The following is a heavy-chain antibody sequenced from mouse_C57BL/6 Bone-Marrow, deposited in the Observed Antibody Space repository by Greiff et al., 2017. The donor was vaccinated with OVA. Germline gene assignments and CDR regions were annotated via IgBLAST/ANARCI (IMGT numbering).Heavy chain of an antibody. CDR1: GFNIKDDY. CDR3: TTPLFAD. J-gene: IGHJ3*01. Sequence: VQLKQSGAELVRPGASVKLSCTASGFNIKDDYMHWVKQRPEQGLEWIGWIDPENGDTEYASKFQGKATITADTSSNTAYLQLSSLTSEDTAVYYCTTPLFADWGQGTLVTGSA. V-gene: IGHV14-4*01. CDR2: IDPENGDT.